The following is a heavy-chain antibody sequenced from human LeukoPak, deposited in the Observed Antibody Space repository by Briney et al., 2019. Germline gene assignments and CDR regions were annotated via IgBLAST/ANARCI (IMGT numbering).Heavy chain of an antibody. V-gene: IGHV3-23*01. J-gene: IGHJ3*02. CDR1: GFTFSSYS. CDR2: ISGSGGST. D-gene: IGHD3-22*01. CDR3: AKDQDYYDSVDAFDI. Sequence: GGSLRLSCAASGFTFSSYSMNWVRQAPGKGLEWVSAISGSGGSTYYADSVKGRFTISRDNSKNTLYLQMNSLRAEDTAAYYCAKDQDYYDSVDAFDIWGQGTMVTVSS.